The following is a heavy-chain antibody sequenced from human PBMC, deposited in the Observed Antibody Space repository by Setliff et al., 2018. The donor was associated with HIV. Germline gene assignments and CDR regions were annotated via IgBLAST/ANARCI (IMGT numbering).Heavy chain of an antibody. D-gene: IGHD3-9*01. CDR1: GSGFTFSSYC. CDR3: AKGSYYDLLTAYYLSDYYMDV. V-gene: IGHV3-21*01. J-gene: IGHJ6*03. CDR2: ISYGSTYI. Sequence: GGSLRLSCVASGSGFTFSSYCMDWFRQAPGKGLEWVSSISYGSTYIYQSDSVRGRFTISRDDAKKSLYLQMNSLTAEDTAVYYCAKGSYYDLLTAYYLSDYYMDVWGKGTTVTVSS.